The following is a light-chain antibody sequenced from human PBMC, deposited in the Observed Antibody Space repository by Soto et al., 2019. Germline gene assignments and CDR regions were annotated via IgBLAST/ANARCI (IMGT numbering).Light chain of an antibody. CDR2: DAS. V-gene: IGKV3-15*01. J-gene: IGKJ4*02. CDR1: QSINRK. CDR3: KQYYSWSPFT. Sequence: EIVMTQSPVTLSVSPGERATLSCRASQSINRKVAWYQQRPGQAPRLLLSDASIRATGIPARLSGSGSGTEFTLTVSSLQSEDFAVYYCKQYYSWSPFTFGGGTKVEIK.